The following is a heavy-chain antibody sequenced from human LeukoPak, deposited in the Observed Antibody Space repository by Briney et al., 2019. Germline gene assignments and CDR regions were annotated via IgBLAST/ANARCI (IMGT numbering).Heavy chain of an antibody. CDR1: GFSLSSNY. CDR2: IYSGGNI. D-gene: IGHD3-10*01. Sequence: GGSLRLSCVASGFSLSSNYVSWVRQAPREGVEWVSVIYSGGNIYYASSVKGRFTISRDNSKNTLYLQMNSLRADDTAVSYWARDWAYGSGSYRGYWGQGTMVTVSS. J-gene: IGHJ4*02. V-gene: IGHV3-53*01. CDR3: ARDWAYGSGSYRGY.